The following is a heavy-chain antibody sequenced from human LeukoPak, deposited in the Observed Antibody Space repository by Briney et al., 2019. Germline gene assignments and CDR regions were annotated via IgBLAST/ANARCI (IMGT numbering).Heavy chain of an antibody. D-gene: IGHD1-26*01. CDR1: GLIFNSYS. CDR3: ARGDQWEPLAFDI. Sequence: GGSLRLSCAVSGLIFNSYSMHWVRQAPGKGLEWVSSISNSDNYIHYADSVKGRFTISRDNAKNSLYLQMNSLRAEDTAVYYCARGDQWEPLAFDIWGQGTMVTVSS. V-gene: IGHV3-21*01. J-gene: IGHJ3*02. CDR2: ISNSDNYI.